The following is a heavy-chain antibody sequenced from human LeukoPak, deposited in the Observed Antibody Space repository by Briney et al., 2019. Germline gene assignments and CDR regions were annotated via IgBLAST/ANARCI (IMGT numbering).Heavy chain of an antibody. D-gene: IGHD4-17*01. Sequence: PGGSLRLSCAASGFTFSSYSMNWVRQAPGKGLEWVPSISSSSSYIYYADSVKGRFTISRDNAKNSLYLQMNSLRAEDTAVYYCARVSSKYGDYVEFYFDYWGQGTLVTVSS. V-gene: IGHV3-21*01. J-gene: IGHJ4*02. CDR2: ISSSSSYI. CDR1: GFTFSSYS. CDR3: ARVSSKYGDYVEFYFDY.